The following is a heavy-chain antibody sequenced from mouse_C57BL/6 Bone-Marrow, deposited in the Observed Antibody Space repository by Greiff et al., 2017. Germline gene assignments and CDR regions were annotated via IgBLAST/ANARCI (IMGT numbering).Heavy chain of an antibody. V-gene: IGHV1-54*01. Sequence: QVQLQQSGAELVRPGTSVKVSCKASGYAFTNYLIEWVKQRPGQGLEWIGVINPGSGGTNYNEKFKGKATLTADKSSSTAYMQLSSLTSEDSAVYFCAKDCSRVDFDVCGTGTTVTVSS. D-gene: IGHD1-1*01. J-gene: IGHJ1*03. CDR1: GYAFTNYL. CDR3: AKDCSRVDFDV. CDR2: INPGSGGT.